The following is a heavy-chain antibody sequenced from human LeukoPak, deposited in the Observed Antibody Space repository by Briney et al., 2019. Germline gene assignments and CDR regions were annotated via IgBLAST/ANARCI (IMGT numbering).Heavy chain of an antibody. CDR2: ICSSGIT. J-gene: IGHJ4*02. D-gene: IGHD1-7*01. V-gene: IGHV4-4*09. CDR1: GGSASRDC. Sequence: SETLTLTCTVSGGSASRDCWIWIRQPPGKGLEWIGYICSSGITNSKSSLKGRVTTSVDTSKNEFSLKLTSVTAADTAMYYCATGELRTALVHWGQGTLVSVPS. CDR3: ATGELRTALVH.